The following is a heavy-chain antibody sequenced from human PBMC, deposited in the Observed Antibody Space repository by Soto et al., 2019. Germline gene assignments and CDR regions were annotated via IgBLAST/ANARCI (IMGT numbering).Heavy chain of an antibody. J-gene: IGHJ4*02. CDR1: GYSFTSYG. D-gene: IGHD3-10*01. CDR2: ISAYNGNT. Sequence: ASVKVSCKASGYSFTSYGINWVRQAPGQGLEWMGWISAYNGNTDYAQKFQGRVTMTRNTSTSTAYMELSSLTPEDTAVYYCARGGVFFFAAPTNPFDYWGQGTLVTVSS. CDR3: ARGGVFFFAAPTNPFDY. V-gene: IGHV1-18*01.